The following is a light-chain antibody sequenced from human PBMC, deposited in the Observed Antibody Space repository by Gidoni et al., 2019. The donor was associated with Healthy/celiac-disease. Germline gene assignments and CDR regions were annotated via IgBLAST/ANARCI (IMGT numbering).Light chain of an antibody. CDR2: QDS. CDR3: QAWDSSPHVV. Sequence: SYELTQPPSVSVSPGQTASITCSGDKLGDKYACWYQQKPGQSPVLVIYQDSKRPSGIPERFSGSNSGNIATLTISGTQAMDEADYYCQAWDSSPHVVFGGGTKLTVL. CDR1: KLGDKY. J-gene: IGLJ2*01. V-gene: IGLV3-1*01.